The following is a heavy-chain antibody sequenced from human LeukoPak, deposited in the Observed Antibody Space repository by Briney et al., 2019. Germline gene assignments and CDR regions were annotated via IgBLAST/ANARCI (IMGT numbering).Heavy chain of an antibody. CDR1: GGSISSYY. CDR3: ARDSGGSYYPRPPFDY. Sequence: SETLSLTCTVSGGSISSYYWSWIRQPPGKGLEWIGYIYYSGSTNYNPSLKSRVTISVDTSKNQFSLKLSSVTAAGTAVYYCARDSGGSYYPRPPFDYWGQGTLVTVSS. J-gene: IGHJ4*02. D-gene: IGHD1-26*01. CDR2: IYYSGST. V-gene: IGHV4-59*01.